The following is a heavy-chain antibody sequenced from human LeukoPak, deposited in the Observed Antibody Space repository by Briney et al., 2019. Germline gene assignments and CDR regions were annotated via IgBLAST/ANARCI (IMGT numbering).Heavy chain of an antibody. Sequence: PSETLSLTCAVYGGSFSGYYWSWIRQPPGKGLEWIGEINHSGSTNYSPSLKSRVTISADTSKNQFSLKLSSVTAADTAVYYCARVYDSSGFFDYWGQGTLVTVSS. V-gene: IGHV4-34*01. D-gene: IGHD3-22*01. CDR1: GGSFSGYY. J-gene: IGHJ4*02. CDR2: INHSGST. CDR3: ARVYDSSGFFDY.